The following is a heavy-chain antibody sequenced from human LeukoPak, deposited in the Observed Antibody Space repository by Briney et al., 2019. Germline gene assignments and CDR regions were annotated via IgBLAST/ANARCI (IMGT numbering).Heavy chain of an antibody. CDR1: GFTLNSYL. D-gene: IGHD1-14*01. Sequence: PGESLRLSCAASGFTLNSYLMSWVRQAPGRGLEWVANIKKDGSEESYLDSVKGRFTVSRDNAKNSLFLQMNSLRGEDTAVYYCARSNPNRNALDLWGQGTMVTISS. CDR2: IKKDGSEE. CDR3: ARSNPNRNALDL. V-gene: IGHV3-7*01. J-gene: IGHJ3*01.